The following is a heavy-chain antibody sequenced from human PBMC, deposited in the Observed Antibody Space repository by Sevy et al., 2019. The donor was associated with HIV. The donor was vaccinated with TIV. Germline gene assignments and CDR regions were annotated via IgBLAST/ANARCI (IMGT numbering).Heavy chain of an antibody. V-gene: IGHV3-23*01. D-gene: IGHD4-17*01. CDR1: GFPFSSYA. CDR2: ISGSGGSA. J-gene: IGHJ5*02. CDR3: AKGLRGTTTNNWFDP. Sequence: GGSLRLSCAASGFPFSSYAMSWVRQAPGKGLEWVSTISGSGGSAYYADSVKGRCTISRDNSKNTLFLQMHSLRAEDTAVYYCAKGLRGTTTNNWFDPWGQGTLVTVSS.